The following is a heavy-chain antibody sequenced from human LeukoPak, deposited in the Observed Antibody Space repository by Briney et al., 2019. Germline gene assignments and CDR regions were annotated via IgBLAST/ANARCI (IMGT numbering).Heavy chain of an antibody. CDR2: INHSGST. Sequence: SETLSLTCAVYGGSFSGYYWSWIRQPPGKGLEWIGEINHSGSTNYNPSLKSRVTISVDTSKNQFSLKLSSVTAADTAVYYCARADVYDYVWGSYRSRFDYWGQGTLVTVSS. CDR1: GGSFSGYY. V-gene: IGHV4-34*01. CDR3: ARADVYDYVWGSYRSRFDY. D-gene: IGHD3-16*02. J-gene: IGHJ4*02.